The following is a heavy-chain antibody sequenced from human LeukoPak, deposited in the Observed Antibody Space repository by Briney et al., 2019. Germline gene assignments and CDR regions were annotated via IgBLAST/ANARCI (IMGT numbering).Heavy chain of an antibody. CDR3: AKFGELLSINAFDI. Sequence: SETLSLTCAVYGGSFSGYYWSWIRQPPGKGLEWIGEINHSGSTNYNPSLKSRVTISADTSKNQFSLKLSSVTAADTAVYYCAKFGELLSINAFDIWGQGTMVTVSS. J-gene: IGHJ3*02. CDR2: INHSGST. V-gene: IGHV4-34*01. D-gene: IGHD3-10*01. CDR1: GGSFSGYY.